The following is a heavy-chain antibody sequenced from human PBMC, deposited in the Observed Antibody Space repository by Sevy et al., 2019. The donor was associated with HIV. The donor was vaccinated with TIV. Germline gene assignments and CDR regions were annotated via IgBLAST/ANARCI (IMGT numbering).Heavy chain of an antibody. CDR2: ISFDGSNT. D-gene: IGHD4-17*01. V-gene: IGHV3-33*01. CDR1: GFTFSTYV. Sequence: GGSLRLSCAASGFTFSTYVMHWVRQAPGKGLEWVAVISFDGSNTYYSDSVKGRFTISRDIAKNTLHLQMNSLRAEDTAVYYCARDLEFYDYGDYGPAFMPDYWGHGTLVTVSS. CDR3: ARDLEFYDYGDYGPAFMPDY. J-gene: IGHJ4*01.